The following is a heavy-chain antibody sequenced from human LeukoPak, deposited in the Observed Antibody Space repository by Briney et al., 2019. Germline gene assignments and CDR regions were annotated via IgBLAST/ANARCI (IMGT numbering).Heavy chain of an antibody. CDR3: AKDVAWGRMDL. CDR1: GFTFSTYW. J-gene: IGHJ4*02. V-gene: IGHV3-7*01. CDR2: INQDGSQK. D-gene: IGHD3/OR15-3a*01. Sequence: GGSLRLSCAASGFTFSTYWMSWVRQAPGKGLEWVAIINQDGSQKHYVDSVKGRFTISRDNAKNSLYLQMDSLRVEDTAVYHCAKDVAWGRMDLWGQGTLATVSS.